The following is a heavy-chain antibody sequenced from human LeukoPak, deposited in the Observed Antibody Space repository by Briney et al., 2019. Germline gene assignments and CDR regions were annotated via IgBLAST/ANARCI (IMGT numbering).Heavy chain of an antibody. CDR2: IYYSGST. Sequence: SETLSLTCTVSGGSISSYYWSWIRQPPGKGLEWIGYIYYSGSTNYNPSLKSRVTISVDTSKNQFSLKLSSVTAADTAVYYCARVTGYMIEDYFDYWGQGTLVTVSS. D-gene: IGHD3-22*01. J-gene: IGHJ4*02. CDR3: ARVTGYMIEDYFDY. V-gene: IGHV4-59*01. CDR1: GGSISSYY.